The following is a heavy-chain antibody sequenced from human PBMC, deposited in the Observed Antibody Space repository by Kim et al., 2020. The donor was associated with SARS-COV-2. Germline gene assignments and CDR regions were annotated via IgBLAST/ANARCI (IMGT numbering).Heavy chain of an antibody. J-gene: IGHJ4*02. CDR2: ISYDGSNK. CDR1: GFTFSSYG. Sequence: LSLTCAASGFTFSSYGMHWVRQAPGKGLEWVAVISYDGSNKYYADSVKGRFTISRDNSKNTLYLQMNSLRAEDTAVYYCARQGLFCSGWKLCIGYWGQGTLVTVSS. D-gene: IGHD6-19*01. V-gene: IGHV3-33*05. CDR3: ARQGLFCSGWKLCIGY.